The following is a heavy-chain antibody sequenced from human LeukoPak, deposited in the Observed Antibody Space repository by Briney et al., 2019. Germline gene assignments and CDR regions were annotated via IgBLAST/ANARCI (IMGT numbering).Heavy chain of an antibody. CDR2: IKEDGSET. D-gene: IGHD1-1*01. Sequence: GGSLRLSCAASGFTFRSHWMNWVRHAPGKGLEWVANIKEDGSETNYVDSVKGRFTISRDNAKNSLCLQMNSLRAEDTAVYYCARGENGAFNIWGQGTMVTVSS. CDR1: GFTFRSHW. J-gene: IGHJ3*02. CDR3: ARGENGAFNI. V-gene: IGHV3-7*01.